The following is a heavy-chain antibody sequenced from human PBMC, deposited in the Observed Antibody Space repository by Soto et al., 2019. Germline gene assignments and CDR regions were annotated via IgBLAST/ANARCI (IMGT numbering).Heavy chain of an antibody. CDR1: GGSISSSSYY. CDR2: IYYSGST. Sequence: SETLSLTCTVSGGSISSSSYYWGWIRQPPGKGLEWIGSIYYSGSTYYNPSLKSRVTISVDTSKNQFSLKLSSVTAADTAVYYCARDQSIAARSPWFDPWGQGTLVTVSS. V-gene: IGHV4-39*01. D-gene: IGHD6-6*01. CDR3: ARDQSIAARSPWFDP. J-gene: IGHJ5*02.